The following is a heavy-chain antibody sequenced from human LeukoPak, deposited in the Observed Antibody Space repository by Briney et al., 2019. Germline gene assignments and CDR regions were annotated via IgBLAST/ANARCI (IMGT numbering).Heavy chain of an antibody. Sequence: GGSLRLSCAASGFTFSGAWMHWVRQAPGKGLVWVARINNDGTTTMYADSVKGRFTLSRDNAKNTLYLQMNSLRAEDTAVYYCARVSGPGMNEYFHLWGQGTLVTVSS. CDR3: ARVSGPGMNEYFHL. V-gene: IGHV3-74*03. J-gene: IGHJ1*01. CDR1: GFTFSGAW. CDR2: INNDGTTT. D-gene: IGHD3-10*01.